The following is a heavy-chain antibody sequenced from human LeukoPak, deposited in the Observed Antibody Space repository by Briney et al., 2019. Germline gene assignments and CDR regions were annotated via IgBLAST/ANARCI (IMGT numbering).Heavy chain of an antibody. CDR3: AKVSTSGYSYGSFDY. D-gene: IGHD5-18*01. CDR2: INSDGSST. CDR1: GFTFSSYW. Sequence: GGSLRLSCAASGFTFSSYWMHWVRQAPGKGLVWVSRINSDGSSTSYADSVKGRFTISRDNAKSTLYLQMNSLRAEDTAVYYCAKVSTSGYSYGSFDYWGQGTLVTVSS. V-gene: IGHV3-74*01. J-gene: IGHJ4*02.